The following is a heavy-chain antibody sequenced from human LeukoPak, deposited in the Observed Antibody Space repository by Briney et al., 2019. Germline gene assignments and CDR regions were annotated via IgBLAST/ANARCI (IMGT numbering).Heavy chain of an antibody. CDR3: ARPLTPYGSYSAFDI. CDR1: GGTFSSYA. J-gene: IGHJ3*02. V-gene: IGHV1-69*05. CDR2: IIPIFGTA. Sequence: SVKVSCKASGGTFSSYAISWVRQAPGQGLEWMGGIIPIFGTANYAQKFQGRVTITTDESTSTAYMELSSLRSEDTAVYYCARPLTPYGSYSAFDIWGQGTMVTVSS. D-gene: IGHD1-26*01.